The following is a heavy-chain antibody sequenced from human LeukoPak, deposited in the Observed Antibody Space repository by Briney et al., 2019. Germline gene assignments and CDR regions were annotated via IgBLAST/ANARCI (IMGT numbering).Heavy chain of an antibody. V-gene: IGHV1-2*02. Sequence: ASVKVSCKASGYTFTGYYMHWVRQTPGQGLEWMGWINPNSGGTNYAQTFQGRVTMTRDTSISTAYMELSRLRSDDTAVYYCARIQPTVGMDVWGQGTTVTVSS. J-gene: IGHJ6*02. CDR3: ARIQPTVGMDV. D-gene: IGHD5-18*01. CDR2: INPNSGGT. CDR1: GYTFTGYY.